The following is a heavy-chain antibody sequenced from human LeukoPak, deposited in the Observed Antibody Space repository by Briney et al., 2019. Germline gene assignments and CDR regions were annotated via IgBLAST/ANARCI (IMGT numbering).Heavy chain of an antibody. Sequence: GGSLRLSCAASEFTFSSYSMNWVRQAPGKGLEWVSSISTSSSYIYYADSVKGRFTISRDNAKNSLYLQMNSLRAEDTAVYYCARGHTAGTRHFDFWGQGTLVTVSS. D-gene: IGHD3-10*01. CDR2: ISTSSSYI. V-gene: IGHV3-21*01. CDR1: EFTFSSYS. J-gene: IGHJ4*02. CDR3: ARGHTAGTRHFDF.